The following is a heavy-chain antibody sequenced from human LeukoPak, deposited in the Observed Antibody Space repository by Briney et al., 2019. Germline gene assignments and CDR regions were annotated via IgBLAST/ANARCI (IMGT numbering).Heavy chain of an antibody. Sequence: GGSLRLSCAASGFTFRSHAMSWVRQAPGKGLEWVSTIIGSGGSTYYADSVQGRFTISRDDSKNTLFLQMNSLTAEDTAVYYCAKDALPWYYYDSSGYYFDYWGQGTLVTVSS. CDR2: IIGSGGST. CDR1: GFTFRSHA. V-gene: IGHV3-23*01. J-gene: IGHJ4*02. CDR3: AKDALPWYYYDSSGYYFDY. D-gene: IGHD3-22*01.